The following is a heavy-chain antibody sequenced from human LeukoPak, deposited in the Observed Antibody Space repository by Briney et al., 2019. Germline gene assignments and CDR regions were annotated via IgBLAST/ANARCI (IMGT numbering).Heavy chain of an antibody. D-gene: IGHD3-3*01. Sequence: KASETLSLTCTVSGGSISSSSYYWGWIRQPPGKGLEWIGSIYYSGSTYYNPSLKSRVTISVDTSKNQFSLKLSSVTAADTAVYYCAPLSTIFGVVYYYMDVWGKGTTVTVSS. CDR1: GGSISSSSYY. CDR3: APLSTIFGVVYYYMDV. J-gene: IGHJ6*03. V-gene: IGHV4-39*01. CDR2: IYYSGST.